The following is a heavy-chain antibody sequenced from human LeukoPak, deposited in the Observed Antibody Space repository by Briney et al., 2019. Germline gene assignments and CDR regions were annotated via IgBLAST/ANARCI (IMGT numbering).Heavy chain of an antibody. CDR2: IYYSGST. CDR1: GGSISSYY. J-gene: IGHJ3*02. D-gene: IGHD2-21*02. Sequence: PSETLSLTCTVSGGSISSYYWSWIRQPPGKGLEWIGYIYYSGSTYYNPSLKSRVTISVDTSKNQFSLKLSSVTAADTAVYYCARACGGDCYPTPPDAFDIWGQGTMVTVSS. V-gene: IGHV4-59*08. CDR3: ARACGGDCYPTPPDAFDI.